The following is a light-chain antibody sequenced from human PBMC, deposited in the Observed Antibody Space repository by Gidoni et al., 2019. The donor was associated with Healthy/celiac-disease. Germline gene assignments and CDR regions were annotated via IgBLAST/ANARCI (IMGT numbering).Light chain of an antibody. CDR3: HQSSSLPWT. Sequence: EIVLTQSPDFQAVTPKQKVTITCRASQSIGSSLHWYQQKPDQSPTLLIKYASQSFSGVPSRFSGSGSGTDFTLTINSLEAADAATYSCHQSSSLPWTFGQGTKVEIK. J-gene: IGKJ1*01. CDR1: QSIGSS. CDR2: YAS. V-gene: IGKV6-21*01.